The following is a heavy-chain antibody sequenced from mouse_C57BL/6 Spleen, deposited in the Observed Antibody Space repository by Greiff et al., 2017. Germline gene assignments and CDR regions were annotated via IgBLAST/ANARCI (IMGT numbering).Heavy chain of an antibody. J-gene: IGHJ4*01. CDR1: GYTFTSYW. V-gene: IGHV1-52*01. CDR3: ARSDGSSPMDY. Sequence: QVQLQQPGAELVRPGSSVKLSCKASGYTFTSYWMHWVKQRPIQGLEWIGNIDPSDSETHYNQKFKDKATLTVDKSSSTAYMQLSRLTSEDSAVYYCARSDGSSPMDYWGQGTSVTVSS. CDR2: IDPSDSET. D-gene: IGHD1-1*01.